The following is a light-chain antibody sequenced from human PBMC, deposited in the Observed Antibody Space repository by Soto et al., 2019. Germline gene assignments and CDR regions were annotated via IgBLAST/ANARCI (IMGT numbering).Light chain of an antibody. J-gene: IGKJ4*01. Sequence: EIVMTQSPATLSVSPGERATLSCRASQSVSSNLAWYQQKPGQAPRLLIYGASTRATGIPARFSGSGSGTEFTLTISSLQSEEFAVYYCQQYKNWPPLTFGGGTTVEIK. CDR2: GAS. V-gene: IGKV3-15*01. CDR1: QSVSSN. CDR3: QQYKNWPPLT.